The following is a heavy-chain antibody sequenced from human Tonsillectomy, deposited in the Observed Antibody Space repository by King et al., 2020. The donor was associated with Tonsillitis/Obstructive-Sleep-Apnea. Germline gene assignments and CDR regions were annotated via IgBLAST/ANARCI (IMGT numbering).Heavy chain of an antibody. V-gene: IGHV4-59*08. CDR2: IYYSGST. CDR1: GGSISSYY. CDR3: ARQGYYYDSSGYSYYFDY. J-gene: IGHJ4*02. D-gene: IGHD3-22*01. Sequence: VQLQESGPGLVKPSETLSLTCTVSGGSISSYYWSWLRQPPGKGLEWIGYIYYSGSTNYNPSLKSRVTISVDTSKNQFSLKLSSVTAADTAVYYCARQGYYYDSSGYSYYFDYWGQGTLVTVSS.